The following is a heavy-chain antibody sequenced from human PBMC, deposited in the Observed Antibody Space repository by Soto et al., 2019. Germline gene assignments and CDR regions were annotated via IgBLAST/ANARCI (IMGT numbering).Heavy chain of an antibody. CDR3: ATVSRNTYYYAPDAFDI. CDR1: GYTLTELS. J-gene: IGHJ3*02. V-gene: IGHV1-24*01. D-gene: IGHD3-10*01. Sequence: ASVKVSCKVSGYTLTELSMHWVRQAPGKGLEWMGGFDPEDGETIYAQKFQGRVTMTEDTSTDTAYMELSSLRSEDTAVYYCATVSRNTYYYAPDAFDIWGQGTMVTVSS. CDR2: FDPEDGET.